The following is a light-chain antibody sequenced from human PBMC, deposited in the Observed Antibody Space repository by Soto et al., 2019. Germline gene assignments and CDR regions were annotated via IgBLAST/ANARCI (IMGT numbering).Light chain of an antibody. J-gene: IGKJ1*01. CDR1: QSLIHSDGDTS. V-gene: IGKV2-30*02. CDR2: KVS. CDR3: MQGTHWPWT. Sequence: VMTQSPLYLPVTLGQPASISCRSSQSLIHSDGDTSLNWFQQRPGQSPRRLIYKVSDRDSGVPDRFSGSGSGTDFTLKISRVEAEDVGIYYCMQGTHWPWTFGQGTEVEIK.